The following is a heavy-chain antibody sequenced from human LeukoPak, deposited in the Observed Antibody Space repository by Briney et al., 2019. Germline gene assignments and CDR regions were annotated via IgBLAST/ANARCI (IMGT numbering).Heavy chain of an antibody. J-gene: IGHJ4*02. CDR3: ARGSWSDYDY. V-gene: IGHV4-59*08. D-gene: IGHD1-26*01. CDR2: IYYSGST. Sequence: SETLSLTCTVSGGSISSYYWSWLRQPPGKGLEWIGYIYYSGSTNYNPSLKSRVTISVDTSKNQFSLKLSSVTAADTAVYYCARGSWSDYDYWGQGTLVTVSS. CDR1: GGSISSYY.